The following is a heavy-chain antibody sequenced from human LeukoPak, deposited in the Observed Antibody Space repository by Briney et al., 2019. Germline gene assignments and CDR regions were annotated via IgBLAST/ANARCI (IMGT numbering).Heavy chain of an antibody. CDR1: GFTLSSYA. CDR2: ISGSGGST. CDR3: AKPSFDYGDYFDY. D-gene: IGHD4-17*01. J-gene: IGHJ4*02. V-gene: IGHV3-23*01. Sequence: PGGSLRLSCAASGFTLSSYAMSWVRQAPGKGLEWVSAISGSGGSTYYADSVKGRFTISRDNSKNTLYLQMNSLRAEDTAVYYCAKPSFDYGDYFDYWGQGTLVTVSS.